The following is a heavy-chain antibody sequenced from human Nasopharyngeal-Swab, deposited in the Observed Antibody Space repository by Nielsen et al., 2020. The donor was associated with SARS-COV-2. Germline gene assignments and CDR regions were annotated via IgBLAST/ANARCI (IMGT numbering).Heavy chain of an antibody. CDR3: AKMLTSDYGDYDNLDY. V-gene: IGHV3-30*18. CDR2: ISYDGSNK. J-gene: IGHJ4*02. CDR1: GCTFSSYG. D-gene: IGHD4-17*01. Sequence: GESLKISCAASGCTFSSYGMHWVRQAPGKGLEWVAVISYDGSNKYYADSVKGRFTISRDNSKNTLYLQMNSLRAEDTAVYYCAKMLTSDYGDYDNLDYWGQGTLVTVSS.